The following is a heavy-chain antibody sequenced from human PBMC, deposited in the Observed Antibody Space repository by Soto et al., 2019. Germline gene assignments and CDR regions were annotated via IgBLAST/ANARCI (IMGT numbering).Heavy chain of an antibody. V-gene: IGHV3-13*01. Sequence: GGSLRLSCTASGFAFNTYNMHWVRQPPGKGLEWVSAVGGAGETFYSGSVKGRFTISRENAENSFFLQMNSLRAEDTAVYYCTRKRYGFAFDIWGQGTRVTVSS. CDR2: VGGAGET. J-gene: IGHJ3*02. CDR1: GFAFNTYN. D-gene: IGHD3-9*01. CDR3: TRKRYGFAFDI.